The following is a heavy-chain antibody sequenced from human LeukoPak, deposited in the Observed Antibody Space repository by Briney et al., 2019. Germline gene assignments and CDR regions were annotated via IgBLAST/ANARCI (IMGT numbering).Heavy chain of an antibody. CDR3: ARQPATYYYDSNGYPNAFDI. D-gene: IGHD3-22*01. CDR2: IYTSGST. Sequence: PSETLSLTCTVSGGSISSGSYYWSWIRQPAGKGLEWIGRIYTSGSTNYNPSLKSRVTISVDTSKNQFSLKLSSVTAADTAVYYCARQPATYYYDSNGYPNAFDIWGQGTMVTVSS. J-gene: IGHJ3*02. CDR1: GGSISSGSYY. V-gene: IGHV4-61*02.